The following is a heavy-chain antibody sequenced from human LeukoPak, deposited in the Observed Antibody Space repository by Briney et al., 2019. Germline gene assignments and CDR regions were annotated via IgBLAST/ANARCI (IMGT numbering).Heavy chain of an antibody. CDR3: AREGCSGGSCYPYGMDV. J-gene: IGHJ6*02. D-gene: IGHD2-15*01. CDR1: GYTFTSYD. CDR2: INPSGGST. Sequence: ASVKVSCKASGYTFTSYDINWVRQAPGQGLEWMGIINPSGGSTSYAQKFQGRVTMTRDTSISTAYMELRGLRSDDTAVYYCAREGCSGGSCYPYGMDVWGQGTTVTVSS. V-gene: IGHV1-46*01.